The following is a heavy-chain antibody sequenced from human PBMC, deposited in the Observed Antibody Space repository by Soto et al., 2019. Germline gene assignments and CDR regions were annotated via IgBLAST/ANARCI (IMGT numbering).Heavy chain of an antibody. CDR1: GGSFSCYY. CDR2: INHSGST. CDR3: ARGGRYCSSTSCYNYYYYYGMDV. Sequence: SETLSRTCAVYGGSFSCYYWSWSRQPPGKGLEWIGEINHSGSTNYNPSLKSRVTISVDTSKNQFSLKLSSVTAADTAVYYCARGGRYCSSTSCYNYYYYYGMDVWGQGTTVTVSS. V-gene: IGHV4-34*01. J-gene: IGHJ6*02. D-gene: IGHD2-2*02.